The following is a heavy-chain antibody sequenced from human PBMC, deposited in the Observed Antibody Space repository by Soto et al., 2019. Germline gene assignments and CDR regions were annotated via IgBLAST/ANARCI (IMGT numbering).Heavy chain of an antibody. V-gene: IGHV2-70*04. CDR1: GFSLSTSVLR. J-gene: IGHJ4*02. D-gene: IGHD3-22*01. CDR2: IDWDDET. Sequence: SGPTLVNPTQTHTLTCTFAGFSLSTSVLRLTWIRQPPGKALECLARIDWDDETFYRTSLKTRLTVSKDTSKNQVVLTMTNMDPLDTATYYCALGSPLYASSDYYFAHWGPGALVTVSS. CDR3: ALGSPLYASSDYYFAH.